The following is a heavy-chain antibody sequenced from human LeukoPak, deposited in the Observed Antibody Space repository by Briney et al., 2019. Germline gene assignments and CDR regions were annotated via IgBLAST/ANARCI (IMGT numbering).Heavy chain of an antibody. V-gene: IGHV3-66*02. CDR1: GFTVSSTS. Sequence: GGSLRLSCAASGFTVSSTSMSWVRQAPGKGLEWVSVLYSGGTTYYAASAKGRFTIFRDNSKNTLYLQVDSLRAEGPAVYCCVRDSNYDSWGQGTLVTVSP. CDR3: VRDSNYDS. J-gene: IGHJ4*02. CDR2: LYSGGTT. D-gene: IGHD6-13*01.